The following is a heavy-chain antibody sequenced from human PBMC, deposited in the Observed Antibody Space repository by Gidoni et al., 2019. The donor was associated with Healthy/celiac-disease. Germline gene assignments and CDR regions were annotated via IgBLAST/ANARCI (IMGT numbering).Heavy chain of an antibody. CDR1: GGSFSGYY. CDR3: ARGGRDSGSYYKCRLGYFDY. D-gene: IGHD3-10*01. V-gene: IGHV4-34*01. J-gene: IGHJ4*02. Sequence: QVQLQQWGAGLLKPSETLSLTCAVYGGSFSGYYWSWIGQPPGKGLEWIGEINHSGSTNSNPSLKGRVTISVDTSKNQFSLKLSSVTAADTAVYYCARGGRDSGSYYKCRLGYFDYWGQGTLVTVSS. CDR2: INHSGST.